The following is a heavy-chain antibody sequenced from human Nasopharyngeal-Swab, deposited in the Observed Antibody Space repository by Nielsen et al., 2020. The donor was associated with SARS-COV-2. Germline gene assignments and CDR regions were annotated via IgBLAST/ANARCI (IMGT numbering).Heavy chain of an antibody. J-gene: IGHJ5*02. V-gene: IGHV3-33*01. CDR3: ARDLGRVYHLLYIGDFLDP. D-gene: IGHD2-2*02. Sequence: GESLKISCAASGFTFSSYGMHWVRQAPGKGLEWVAVICYDGSNKYYADSVKGRFTISRDNSKNTLYLQMNSLSAEDTAVYYCARDLGRVYHLLYIGDFLDPWGQGTLVTVSS. CDR2: ICYDGSNK. CDR1: GFTFSSYG.